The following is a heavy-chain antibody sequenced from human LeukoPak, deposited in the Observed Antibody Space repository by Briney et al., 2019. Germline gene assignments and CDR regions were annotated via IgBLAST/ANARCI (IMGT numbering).Heavy chain of an antibody. D-gene: IGHD3-3*01. CDR2: IYYSGST. J-gene: IGHJ4*02. CDR3: ARGPPPLFWSGYEGSFPIDY. CDR1: GYSISSGYY. Sequence: KPSETLSLTCTVSGYSISSGYYWGWIRQPPGKGLEWIGYIYYSGSTNYNPSLKSRVTISVDTSKNQFSLKLSSVTAADTAVYYCARGPPPLFWSGYEGSFPIDYWGQGTLVTVSS. V-gene: IGHV4-61*01.